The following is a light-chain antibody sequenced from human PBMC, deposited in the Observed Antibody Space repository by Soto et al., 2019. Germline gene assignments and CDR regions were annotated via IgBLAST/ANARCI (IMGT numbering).Light chain of an antibody. J-gene: IGKJ1*01. Sequence: EIVLTQSPGTLSLSPGERATLSCRASQSVRSRYLAWYQQKHGQAPRLLIYGASSRATGIPDRFSCSGSGTDLTLTISRLEPEDFAVYYCQQYGSSPPGTFGQGTKEEIK. CDR1: QSVRSRY. V-gene: IGKV3-20*01. CDR2: GAS. CDR3: QQYGSSPPGT.